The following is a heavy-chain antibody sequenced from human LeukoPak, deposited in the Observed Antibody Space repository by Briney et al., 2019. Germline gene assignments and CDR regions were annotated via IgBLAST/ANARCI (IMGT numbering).Heavy chain of an antibody. J-gene: IGHJ6*03. Sequence: SETLSLTCAVYGGSFSGYYWSWIRQPPGKGQEWIGEINHSGSTNYNPSLKSRVTISVDTSKNQFSLKLSSVTAADTAVYYCARGKARYYYYYMDVWGKGTTVTVSS. V-gene: IGHV4-34*01. CDR3: ARGKARYYYYYMDV. CDR1: GGSFSGYY. CDR2: INHSGST.